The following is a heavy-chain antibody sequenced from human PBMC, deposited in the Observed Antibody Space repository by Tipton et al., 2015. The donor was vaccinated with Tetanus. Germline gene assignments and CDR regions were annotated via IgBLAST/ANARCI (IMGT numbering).Heavy chain of an antibody. D-gene: IGHD3-22*01. Sequence: TLSLTCDVSGGSISGGGYSWSWIRQPPGPGKGLEGIGYIYESGTTHYNPSLKSRVTLSLDMSKNHVSLNLTSVTAADTAVYYCARAVRFYYDSSTYYQYYFDSWGQGTLVTVSS. V-gene: IGHV4-30-2*01. CDR1: GGSISGGGYS. J-gene: IGHJ4*02. CDR3: ARAVRFYYDSSTYYQYYFDS. CDR2: IYESGTT.